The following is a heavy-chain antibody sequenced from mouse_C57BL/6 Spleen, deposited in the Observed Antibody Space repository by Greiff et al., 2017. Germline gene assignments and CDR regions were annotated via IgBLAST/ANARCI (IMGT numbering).Heavy chain of an antibody. V-gene: IGHV1-50*01. CDR2: IDPSDSYT. J-gene: IGHJ3*01. Sequence: QVQLQQPGAELVKPGASVKLSCKASGYTFTSYWMQWVKQRPGQGLEWIGGIDPSDSYTNYNQKFKGKATLTVDTSSSTAYMQLSSLPSEVSAVDYCAISSYSDYGGFAYWGQGTLVTVSA. D-gene: IGHD2-13*01. CDR3: AISSYSDYGGFAY. CDR1: GYTFTSYW.